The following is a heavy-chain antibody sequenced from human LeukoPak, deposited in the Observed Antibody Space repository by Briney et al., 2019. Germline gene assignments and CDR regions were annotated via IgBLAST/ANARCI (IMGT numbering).Heavy chain of an antibody. J-gene: IGHJ3*02. V-gene: IGHV3-11*06. CDR2: ISSSSSYT. CDR3: AREGAGRIDAFDI. CDR1: GFTFSDYY. D-gene: IGHD3-10*01. Sequence: PGGSLRLSCAASGFTFSDYYMSWIRPAPGKGLEWVSYISSSSSYTNYADSVKGRFTISRDNAKNSLYLQMNSLRDEDTAVYYCAREGAGRIDAFDIWGQGTMVTVSS.